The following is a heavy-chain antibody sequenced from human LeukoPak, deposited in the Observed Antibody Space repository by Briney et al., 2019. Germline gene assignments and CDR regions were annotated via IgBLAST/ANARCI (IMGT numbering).Heavy chain of an antibody. J-gene: IGHJ6*02. CDR3: ARDRAAAGSYYYYGMDV. Sequence: SETLSLTCTVSGGSISSSSYYWGWIRQPPGKGLEWIGYIYYSGSTNYNPSLKSRVTISVDTSKNQFSLKLSSVTAADTAVYYCARDRAAAGSYYYYGMDVWGQGTTVTVSS. D-gene: IGHD6-13*01. CDR1: GGSISSSSYY. CDR2: IYYSGST. V-gene: IGHV4-61*01.